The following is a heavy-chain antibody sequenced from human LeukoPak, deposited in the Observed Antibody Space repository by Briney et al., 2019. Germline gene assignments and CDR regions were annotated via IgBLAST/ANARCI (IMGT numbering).Heavy chain of an antibody. J-gene: IGHJ6*02. Sequence: PSQTLSLTCAVPGGSISSGGYSWSWIRQPPGKGLEWIGYIYHSGSTYYNPSLKSRVTISVDRSKNQFSLKLSSVTAADTAVYYCARGRNYYYYGMDVWGQGTTVTVSS. CDR3: ARGRNYYYYGMDV. V-gene: IGHV4-30-2*01. CDR2: IYHSGST. CDR1: GGSISSGGYS.